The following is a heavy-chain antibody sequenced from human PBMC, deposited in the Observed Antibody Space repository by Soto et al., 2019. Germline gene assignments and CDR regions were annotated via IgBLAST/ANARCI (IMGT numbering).Heavy chain of an antibody. CDR2: ISAYNGNT. CDR3: ARDHTAMVLYYYYGMDV. Sequence: ASVKVSCKASGYTFTSYGISWVRQAPGQGLEWMGWISAYNGNTNYAQKLQGRVTMTTDTSTSTAYMELRSLRSDDTAVYYCARDHTAMVLYYYYGMDVWGQGTTVTVSS. J-gene: IGHJ6*02. D-gene: IGHD5-18*01. CDR1: GYTFTSYG. V-gene: IGHV1-18*01.